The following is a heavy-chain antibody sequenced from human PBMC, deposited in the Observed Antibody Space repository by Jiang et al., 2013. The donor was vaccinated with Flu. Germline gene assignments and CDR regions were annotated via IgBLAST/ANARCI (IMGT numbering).Heavy chain of an antibody. Sequence: SGAEVKKPGASVKVSCQASGFIFSNYAMHWVRQAPGQGLEWMGWINPDNGNTKYSQKLKGRVTITRDTSARTVYMELSGLRPEDTAVYYCARGGSMADRPKTLDIWGLGTMVSVSS. CDR3: ARGGSMADRPKTLDI. CDR2: INPDNGNT. V-gene: IGHV1-3*01. J-gene: IGHJ3*02. D-gene: IGHD6-6*01. CDR1: GFIFSNYA.